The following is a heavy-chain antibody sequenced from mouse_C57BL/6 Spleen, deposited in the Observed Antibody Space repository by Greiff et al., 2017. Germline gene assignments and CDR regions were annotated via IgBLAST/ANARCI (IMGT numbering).Heavy chain of an antibody. V-gene: IGHV1-12*01. CDR3: AREDYGSSYVQYYFDY. J-gene: IGHJ2*01. D-gene: IGHD1-1*01. CDR1: GYTFTSYN. Sequence: QVQLQQSGAELVRPGASVKMSCKASGYTFTSYNMHWVKQTPRQGLEWIGAIYPGNGDTTYNQKFKGKATLTVDNSSSTAYMQLSSMKSEDSAVYFGAREDYGSSYVQYYFDYWGQGTTLTVSS. CDR2: IYPGNGDT.